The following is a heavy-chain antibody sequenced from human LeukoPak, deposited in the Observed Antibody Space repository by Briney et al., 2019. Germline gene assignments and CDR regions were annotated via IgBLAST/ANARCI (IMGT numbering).Heavy chain of an antibody. J-gene: IGHJ5*02. CDR3: ARDRPPNWFDP. CDR2: ISSSSSTI. Sequence: TGGSLRLSCAASGFTFSRYSMNWVRQAPGKGLEWVSHISSSSSTIYYADSVKGRFTISRDNAKNSLYLQMNSLRAEDTAVYYCARDRPPNWFDPWGQGTLVTVSS. CDR1: GFTFSRYS. V-gene: IGHV3-48*01.